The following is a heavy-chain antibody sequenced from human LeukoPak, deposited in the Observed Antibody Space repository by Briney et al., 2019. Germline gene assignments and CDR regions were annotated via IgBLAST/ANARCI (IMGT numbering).Heavy chain of an antibody. CDR1: GGSISSYY. Sequence: SETLSLTCTVSGGSISSYYWSWIRQPPGKGLEWIGYIYYSGSTNYNPSLKSRGTISVDTSKNQLSLNLRSVPAADAALGFCAGTELGYCTVTGCPLESWGQGTLVTVSS. CDR2: IYYSGST. CDR3: AGTELGYCTVTGCPLES. D-gene: IGHD2-8*02. J-gene: IGHJ4*02. V-gene: IGHV4-59*01.